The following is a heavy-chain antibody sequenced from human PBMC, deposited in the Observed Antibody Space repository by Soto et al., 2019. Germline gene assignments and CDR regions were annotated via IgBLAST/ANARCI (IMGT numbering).Heavy chain of an antibody. D-gene: IGHD2-2*01. CDR2: ISGSGGST. V-gene: IGHV3-23*01. J-gene: IGHJ4*02. CDR3: AKDAVVVPGSPIDY. Sequence: PGGSLRLSCAASGFTFSSYAMSWVSQAPGKGLEWVSAISGSGGSTYYADSVKGRFTISRDNSKNTLYLQMNSLRAEDTAVYYCAKDAVVVPGSPIDYWGQGTLVTVSS. CDR1: GFTFSSYA.